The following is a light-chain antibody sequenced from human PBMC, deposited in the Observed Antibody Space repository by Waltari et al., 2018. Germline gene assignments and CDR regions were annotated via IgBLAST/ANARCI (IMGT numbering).Light chain of an antibody. Sequence: DIQLTQSPSFLSASVGDRVTITCRASQVISGYLAWFQQKPGKASKLLIYTTSTLQSGVPSRLSGSGSGTEFTLTISSLQPEDFATYYCQQLNSYPITFGGGTKVEIK. CDR1: QVISGY. J-gene: IGKJ4*01. CDR2: TTS. V-gene: IGKV1-9*01. CDR3: QQLNSYPIT.